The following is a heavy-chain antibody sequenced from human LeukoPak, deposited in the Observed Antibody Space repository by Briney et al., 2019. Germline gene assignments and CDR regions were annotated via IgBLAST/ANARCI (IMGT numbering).Heavy chain of an antibody. J-gene: IGHJ6*03. Sequence: GGSLRLSCAASGFTFSSYAMSWVRQAPGKGLEWVSAISGSGGSTYYADSVKGRFTISRDNSKNTLYLQMNSLRAEDTAVYYCAKLSGQGYYYYYYMDVWGKGTTVTVSS. CDR3: AKLSGQGYYYYYYMDV. V-gene: IGHV3-23*01. CDR1: GFTFSSYA. CDR2: ISGSGGST. D-gene: IGHD3-10*01.